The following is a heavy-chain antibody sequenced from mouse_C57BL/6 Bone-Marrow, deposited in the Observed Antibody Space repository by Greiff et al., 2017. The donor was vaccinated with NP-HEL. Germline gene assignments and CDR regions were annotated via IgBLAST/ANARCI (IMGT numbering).Heavy chain of an antibody. D-gene: IGHD3-1*01. J-gene: IGHJ2*01. CDR2: INPNYGTT. CDR3: EREAPDDFDY. CDR1: GYSFTDYN. Sequence: EVQLQQSGPELVKPGASVKISCKASGYSFTDYNMNWVKQSNGKSLEWIGVINPNYGTTSYNQKFKGKATLPVDPSSSTAYMQFNCLTSEDSAVNDCEREAPDDFDYWGHGTTLTVAS. V-gene: IGHV1-39*01.